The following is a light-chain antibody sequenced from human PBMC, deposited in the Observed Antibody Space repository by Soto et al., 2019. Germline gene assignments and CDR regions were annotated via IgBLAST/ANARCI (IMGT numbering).Light chain of an antibody. CDR1: SSDVGGYNF. CDR3: ISYTTSSTVV. J-gene: IGLJ2*01. Sequence: QSALTQPASVSGSPGQSITISCTGTSSDVGGYNFVSWYQQHPGKAPKVMIYDVSDRPSGVSDRFSGSKSGNTASLTISGLQAEDEAHYYCISYTTSSTVVFGGGTKLTVL. CDR2: DVS. V-gene: IGLV2-14*03.